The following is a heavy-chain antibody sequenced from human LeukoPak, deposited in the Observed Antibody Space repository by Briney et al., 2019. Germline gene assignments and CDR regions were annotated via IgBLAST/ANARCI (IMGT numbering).Heavy chain of an antibody. V-gene: IGHV5-51*01. CDR1: GSTFTSYC. CDR2: IYPVDSDT. Sequence: GESLQISCQGSGSTFTSYCIGCVRQLPGKGLEWMGIIYPVDSDTRYSPSFQGQVPISADKSISTAYLQWSSLKASDTAMYYCARPLYYDSSGYYDNFRFDPWGEGTLVTVSS. CDR3: ARPLYYDSSGYYDNFRFDP. J-gene: IGHJ5*02. D-gene: IGHD3-22*01.